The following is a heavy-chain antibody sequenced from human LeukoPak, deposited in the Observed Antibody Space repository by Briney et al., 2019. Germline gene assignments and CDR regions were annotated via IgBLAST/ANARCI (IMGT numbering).Heavy chain of an antibody. D-gene: IGHD6-19*01. Sequence: SETLSLTCAVYGGSFSGYYWSWIRQPPGKGLEWIGEINHSGSTNYNPSLKSRVTISVDTSKNQFSLKLSSVTAADTAVYYCARERSQWLADYWGQGILVTVSS. CDR1: GGSFSGYY. CDR2: INHSGST. J-gene: IGHJ4*02. CDR3: ARERSQWLADY. V-gene: IGHV4-34*01.